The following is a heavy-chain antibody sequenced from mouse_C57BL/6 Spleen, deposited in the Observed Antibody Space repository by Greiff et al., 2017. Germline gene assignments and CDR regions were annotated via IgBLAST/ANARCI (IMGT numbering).Heavy chain of an antibody. CDR2: ISSGGSYT. V-gene: IGHV5-6*02. J-gene: IGHJ1*03. CDR3: ARRDYARGYFDV. D-gene: IGHD2-4*01. Sequence: DVKLVESGGDLVKPGGSLKLSCAASGFTFSSYGMSWVRQTPDKRLEWVATISSGGSYTYYPDSVKGRFTISRDNAKNTLYLQMSSLKSEDTAMYYCARRDYARGYFDVWGTGTTVTVSS. CDR1: GFTFSSYG.